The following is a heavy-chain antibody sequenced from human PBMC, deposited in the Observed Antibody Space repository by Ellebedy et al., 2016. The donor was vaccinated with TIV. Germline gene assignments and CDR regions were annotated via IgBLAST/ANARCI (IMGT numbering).Heavy chain of an antibody. CDR2: ISGSSDYR. V-gene: IGHV3-11*06. Sequence: GESLKISXAASGFTFSDYYMSWIRQAPGKGLEWVSYISGSSDYRDYADSVRGRFTISRDNAKNSLYLQMSSLRAEDTAIYYCAKENRLLWFGEVYVFESWGQGTLLTVSS. J-gene: IGHJ4*02. D-gene: IGHD3-10*01. CDR3: AKENRLLWFGEVYVFES. CDR1: GFTFSDYY.